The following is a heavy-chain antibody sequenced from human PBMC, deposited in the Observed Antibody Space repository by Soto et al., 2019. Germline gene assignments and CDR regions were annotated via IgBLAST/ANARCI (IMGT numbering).Heavy chain of an antibody. J-gene: IGHJ6*02. CDR1: GFTFSSYG. Sequence: GGSLRLSCAASGFTFSSYGMHWVRQAPGKGLEWVAVISYDGSNKYYADSVKGRFTISRDNSKNTLYLQMNSLRAEDTAVYYCAKDLEDIVVVPAAPGYYYYGMDVWGQGTTVTVSS. CDR3: AKDLEDIVVVPAAPGYYYYGMDV. D-gene: IGHD2-2*01. CDR2: ISYDGSNK. V-gene: IGHV3-30*18.